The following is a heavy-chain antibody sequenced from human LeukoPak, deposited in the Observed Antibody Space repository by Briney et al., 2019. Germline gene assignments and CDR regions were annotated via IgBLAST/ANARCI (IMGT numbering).Heavy chain of an antibody. V-gene: IGHV3-23*01. D-gene: IGHD3-22*01. CDR2: ISGSGGST. CDR3: ARSLADTVVVITPFDY. Sequence: GGSLRLSCAASGFTFSSYAMSWVRQAPGKGLEWVSAISGSGGSTYYADSVKGRFAISRDNSKNTLYLQMNSLRAEDTAVYYCARSLADTVVVITPFDYWGQGTLVTVSS. CDR1: GFTFSSYA. J-gene: IGHJ4*02.